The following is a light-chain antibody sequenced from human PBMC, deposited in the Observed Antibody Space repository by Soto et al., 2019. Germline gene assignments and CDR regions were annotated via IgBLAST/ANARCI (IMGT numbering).Light chain of an antibody. CDR2: DVQ. J-gene: IGLJ3*02. CDR1: SSDVGLHDY. CDR3: CSFGGISTSVV. V-gene: IGLV2-11*01. Sequence: QSALTQPRSVYGSPGQSVTISCIGTSSDVGLHDYVSWYQHHPGKAPKLIIYDVQKRPSGVPGRFSGSKSGNTASLTISGLQTDDEADYYCCSFGGISTSVVFGGGTKLTVL.